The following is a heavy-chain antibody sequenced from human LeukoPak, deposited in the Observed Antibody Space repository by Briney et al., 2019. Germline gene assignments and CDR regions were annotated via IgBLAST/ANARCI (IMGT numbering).Heavy chain of an antibody. J-gene: IGHJ4*02. Sequence: GGSLRLSCAASGYTFASYSMNWVRQAPGKGLEWVSSISGDSTYIYNAGSVKGRFTISRDNAQASLYLQMISLRADDTAVYYCARVSGRLERQSDLDYWGQGTLVIVSS. CDR2: ISGDSTYI. CDR1: GYTFASYS. V-gene: IGHV3-21*01. CDR3: ARVSGRLERQSDLDY. D-gene: IGHD1-1*01.